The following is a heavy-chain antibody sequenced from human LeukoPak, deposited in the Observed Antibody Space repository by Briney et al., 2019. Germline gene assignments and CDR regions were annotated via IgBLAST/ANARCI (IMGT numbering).Heavy chain of an antibody. CDR1: GYTFTGYY. CDR2: INPNSGGT. Sequence: ASVKVSCKASGYTFTGYYMHWVRQAPGQGLEWMGWINPNSGGTNYAQKLQGRVTMTTDTSTSTAYMELRSLRSDDTAVYYCARGRGSGSYSWDFDYWGQGTLVTVSS. J-gene: IGHJ4*02. V-gene: IGHV1-2*02. D-gene: IGHD3-10*01. CDR3: ARGRGSGSYSWDFDY.